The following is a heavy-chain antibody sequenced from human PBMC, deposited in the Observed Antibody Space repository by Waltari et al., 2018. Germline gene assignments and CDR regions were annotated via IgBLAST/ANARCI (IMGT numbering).Heavy chain of an antibody. J-gene: IGHJ5*02. V-gene: IGHV3-21*01. CDR2: MSSKSTYI. CDR3: ARDTIFYGSGSYDP. CDR1: GFSFSDYN. D-gene: IGHD3-10*01. Sequence: QLVESGGGLVKPGSSLRLSCAASGFSFSDYNMHWLRRAPGKGLEWGSAMSSKSTYIYYADSVRGRFSISRDNAENSLFLQMNNLRGEDTAVYYCARDTIFYGSGSYDPWGQGTRVTVSS.